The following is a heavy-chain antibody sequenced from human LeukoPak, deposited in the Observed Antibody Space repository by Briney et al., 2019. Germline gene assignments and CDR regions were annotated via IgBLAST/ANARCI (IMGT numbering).Heavy chain of an antibody. CDR2: IYTSGST. D-gene: IGHD5-12*01. CDR1: GGSISSYY. CDR3: ARPTFGRRLAAVDY. V-gene: IGHV4-4*07. J-gene: IGHJ4*02. Sequence: SETLSLTCTVSGGSISSYYWSWIRQPAGKGLEWIGRIYTSGSTNYNPSLKSRVTMSVDTSKNQFSLKLSSVTAADTAVYYCARPTFGRRLAAVDYWGQGTLVTVSS.